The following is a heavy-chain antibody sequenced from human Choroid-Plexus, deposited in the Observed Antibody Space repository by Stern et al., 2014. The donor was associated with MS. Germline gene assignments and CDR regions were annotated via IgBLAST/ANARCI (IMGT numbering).Heavy chain of an antibody. V-gene: IGHV3-30*18. CDR3: AKDRQWSTYFFDY. J-gene: IGHJ4*02. D-gene: IGHD2-15*01. CDR1: GFTFSNFG. Sequence: QVQLGQSGGGVAQPGRPLILSCAASGFTFSNFGMHWVRQAPGKGLERVALISYDGSDKYYADSVKGRFTIFRDNSKNTLYMHMNSLRAEDTAVYYCAKDRQWSTYFFDYWGQGSLVTVSS. CDR2: ISYDGSDK.